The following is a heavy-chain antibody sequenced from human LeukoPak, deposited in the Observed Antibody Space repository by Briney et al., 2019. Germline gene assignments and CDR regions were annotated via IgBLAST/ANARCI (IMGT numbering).Heavy chain of an antibody. V-gene: IGHV1-69*06. Sequence: SVKVSFTVSGDTFTNYAFSWVRQAPGQGLEWMGSIVPIFGTTDLPRKFQGRVTITADTSTTTAYMELTSLKSEDTALYYCAAYSTSPNLDYWGQATLVTVSS. CDR2: IVPIFGTT. CDR1: GDTFTNYA. J-gene: IGHJ4*02. CDR3: AAYSTSPNLDY. D-gene: IGHD6-13*01.